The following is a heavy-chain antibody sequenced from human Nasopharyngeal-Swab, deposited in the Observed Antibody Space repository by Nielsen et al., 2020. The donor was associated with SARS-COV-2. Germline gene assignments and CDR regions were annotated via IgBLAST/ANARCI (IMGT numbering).Heavy chain of an antibody. D-gene: IGHD6-13*01. J-gene: IGHJ4*02. CDR2: IYYSGST. V-gene: IGHV4-39*01. CDR3: ARWKGIAAAWDY. Sequence: WIRQSPGKGLEWIGSIYYSGSTYYNPSLKSRVTISVDTSKNQFSLKLSSVTAADTAVYYCARWKGIAAAWDYWGQGTLVTVSS.